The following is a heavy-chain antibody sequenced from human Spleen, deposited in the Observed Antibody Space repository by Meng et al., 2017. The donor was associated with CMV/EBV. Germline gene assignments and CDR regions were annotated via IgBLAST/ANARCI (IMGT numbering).Heavy chain of an antibody. V-gene: IGHV1-2*02. J-gene: IGHJ4*02. CDR2: INPNSGGT. CDR3: ARDWGDDCIDY. D-gene: IGHD2-21*01. CDR1: GYTFTAHY. Sequence: ASVKVSCKASGYTFTAHYFHWVRQAPGQGLEWMGWINPNSGGTNYAQKFQGRVTMTRDTSISTAYMELSRLRSDDTAVYYCARDWGDDCIDYWGQGTLVTVSS.